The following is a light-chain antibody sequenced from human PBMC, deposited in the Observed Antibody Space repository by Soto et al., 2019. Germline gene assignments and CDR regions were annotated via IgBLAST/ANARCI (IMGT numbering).Light chain of an antibody. V-gene: IGLV7-46*01. CDR3: LLPYSDAWV. J-gene: IGLJ3*02. Sequence: QAVVTQETSMSVSPGGTVTLTCGSSTGTVTSGHYPYWFQQKPGQAPRTLIYDTSNKQSWTPARFSGSLLGGKAALTLSGAQSEAEADYYCLLPYSDAWVFGGGTKLTVL. CDR1: TGTVTSGHY. CDR2: DTS.